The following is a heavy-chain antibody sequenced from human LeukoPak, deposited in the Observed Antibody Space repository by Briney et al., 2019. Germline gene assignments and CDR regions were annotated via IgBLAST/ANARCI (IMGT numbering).Heavy chain of an antibody. D-gene: IGHD2-21*02. CDR2: ISGGGDIT. V-gene: IGHV3-23*01. CDR1: GFNFGSHC. J-gene: IGHJ4*02. Sequence: GGSLRLSCAASGFNFGSHCMSWVRKTPGKGLEWVSAISGGGDITNYADSVKGRFTISRDNSKDTLFMQMHSLRPGDTAVYYCVREDTPATANYWGQGTLVTISS. CDR3: VREDTPATANY.